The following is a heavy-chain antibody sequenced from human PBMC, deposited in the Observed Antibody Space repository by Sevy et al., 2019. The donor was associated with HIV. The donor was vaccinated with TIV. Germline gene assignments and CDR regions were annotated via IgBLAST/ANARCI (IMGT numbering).Heavy chain of an antibody. CDR1: GFTFSDYY. CDR3: AGCSGNYFKD. J-gene: IGHJ4*02. Sequence: GGSLRLSCAASGFTFSDYYMNWIRQVPGKGLEWVSYISSSGSPIYYADSVKGRFAISRDNAKNSPYLQMNSLRAEDTAVYYCAGCSGNYFKDWGQGTLVTVSS. D-gene: IGHD3-10*02. V-gene: IGHV3-11*04. CDR2: ISSSGSPI.